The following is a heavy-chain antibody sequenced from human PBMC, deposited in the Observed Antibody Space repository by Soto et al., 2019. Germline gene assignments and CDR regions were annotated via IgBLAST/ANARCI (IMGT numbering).Heavy chain of an antibody. CDR1: GYTFTNYP. V-gene: IGHV1-3*04. J-gene: IGHJ4*02. D-gene: IGHD2-21*02. CDR2: ISTGNSST. Sequence: ASVKVSCKASGYTFTNYPMHCVRQAPGQGLEWLGWISTGNSSTKCSQRFQGRVTITWDTSATTTYIELTSLRSEDTAVYYCASGHCSGDCYSDYWGQGTLVTVSS. CDR3: ASGHCSGDCYSDY.